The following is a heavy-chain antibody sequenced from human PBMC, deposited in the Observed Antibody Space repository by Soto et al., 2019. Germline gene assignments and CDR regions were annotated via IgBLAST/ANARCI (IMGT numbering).Heavy chain of an antibody. CDR3: ARVISGWSSWFDP. CDR2: ISAYNGNT. D-gene: IGHD6-19*01. Sequence: ASVEVSCKASGYTFTSYGISWVRQAPGQGLEWMGWISAYNGNTNYAQKLQGRVTMTTDTSTSTAYMELRSLRSADPAVYYCARVISGWSSWFDPSGQGTLVTVSS. J-gene: IGHJ5*02. CDR1: GYTFTSYG. V-gene: IGHV1-18*04.